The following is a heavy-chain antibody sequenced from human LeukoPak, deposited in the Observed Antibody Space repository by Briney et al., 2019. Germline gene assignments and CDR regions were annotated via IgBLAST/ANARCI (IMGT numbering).Heavy chain of an antibody. CDR3: AKDLRYSSSWYGSWFDP. V-gene: IGHV3-66*01. J-gene: IGHJ5*02. Sequence: GGSLRLSCAASGFTVSSNYMSWVRQAPGKGLEWVSVIYSGGSTYYADSVKGRFTISRDNSKNTLYLQMNSLRAEDTAVYYCAKDLRYSSSWYGSWFDPWGQGTLVTVSS. D-gene: IGHD6-13*01. CDR2: IYSGGST. CDR1: GFTVSSNY.